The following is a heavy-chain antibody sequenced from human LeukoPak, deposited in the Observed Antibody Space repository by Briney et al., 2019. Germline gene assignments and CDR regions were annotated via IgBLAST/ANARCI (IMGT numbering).Heavy chain of an antibody. CDR3: ARDALEYSSSYFDY. CDR1: GGSISSYY. J-gene: IGHJ4*02. Sequence: PSETLSLTCTVSGGSISSYYWSWIRQPPGKGLEWIGYIYYSGSTNYNPSLKSRVTISVDTSKNQFSLKLSSVTAADTAVYYCARDALEYSSSYFDYWGQGTLVTVSS. CDR2: IYYSGST. V-gene: IGHV4-59*01. D-gene: IGHD6-19*01.